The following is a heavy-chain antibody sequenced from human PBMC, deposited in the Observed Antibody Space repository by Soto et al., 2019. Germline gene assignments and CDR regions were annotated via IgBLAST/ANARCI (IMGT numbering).Heavy chain of an antibody. CDR1: GFTFSSYG. CDR3: ARDLVTQGWFDP. V-gene: IGHV3-33*01. J-gene: IGHJ5*02. D-gene: IGHD2-15*01. Sequence: GGSLRLSCAASGFTFSSYGMHWVRQAPGKGLEWVAVIWYDGSNKYYADSVKGRFTISRDNSKNTLYLQMNSLRAEDTAVYYCARDLVTQGWFDPWGQETLVTVSS. CDR2: IWYDGSNK.